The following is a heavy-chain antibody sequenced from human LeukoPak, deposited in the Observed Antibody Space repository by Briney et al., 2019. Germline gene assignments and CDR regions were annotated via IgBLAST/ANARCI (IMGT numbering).Heavy chain of an antibody. J-gene: IGHJ4*02. D-gene: IGHD2-15*01. CDR2: INPNSGGT. Sequence: ASVKVSCKASGYTFTGYYMHWVRQAPGQGLEWMGWINPNSGGTKYAQKFQGRVTITRNTSISTAYMELSSLRSEDTAVYYCARGAYCSGGSCYPGGFDYWGQGTLVTVSS. CDR3: ARGAYCSGGSCYPGGFDY. CDR1: GYTFTGYY. V-gene: IGHV1-2*02.